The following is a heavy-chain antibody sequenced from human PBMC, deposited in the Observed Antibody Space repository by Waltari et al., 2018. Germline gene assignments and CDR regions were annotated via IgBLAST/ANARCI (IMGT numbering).Heavy chain of an antibody. CDR2: INPNNGVT. Sequence: QAPGQGLGWMGWINPNNGVTNYAQRFQGRVTVTRDTSISTAYMELSRLRSDDTAVYYCARDRTGKYYFDYWGQGTLVTVSS. CDR3: ARDRTGKYYFDY. J-gene: IGHJ4*02. D-gene: IGHD3-10*01. V-gene: IGHV1-2*02.